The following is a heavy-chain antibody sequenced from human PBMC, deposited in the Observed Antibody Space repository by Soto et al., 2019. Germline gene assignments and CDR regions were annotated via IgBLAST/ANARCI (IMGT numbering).Heavy chain of an antibody. V-gene: IGHV1-69*13. D-gene: IGHD6-19*01. CDR1: GGTFSSYA. J-gene: IGHJ4*02. Sequence: ASVKVSCKASGGTFSSYAISWVRQAPGQGIEWMGGIIPIFGKANYAQKFQGRVTITADESTSTAYMELSSLRSEETAVYYCARAQRALAEFDHWGQGTLVTVSS. CDR3: ARAQRALAEFDH. CDR2: IIPIFGKA.